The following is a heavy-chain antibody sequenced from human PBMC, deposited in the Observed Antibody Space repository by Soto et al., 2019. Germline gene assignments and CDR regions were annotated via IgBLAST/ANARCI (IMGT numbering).Heavy chain of an antibody. D-gene: IGHD3-16*01. CDR1: AYTFTGFY. CDR3: ASHRRGSALDY. CDR2: INPNSGGT. J-gene: IGHJ4*02. V-gene: IGHV1-2*02. Sequence: XSVKVSCKASAYTFTGFYMNWVRQAPGQGLEWMGWINPNSGGTNYAQKFQGRVTMTRDTSINTAYLELSSLKSDDTAVYYCASHRRGSALDYWGQGTQVTASS.